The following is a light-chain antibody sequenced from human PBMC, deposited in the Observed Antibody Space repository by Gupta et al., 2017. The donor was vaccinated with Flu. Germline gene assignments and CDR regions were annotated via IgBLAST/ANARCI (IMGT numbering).Light chain of an antibody. CDR1: QNILYSYNNSNY. Sequence: DIMMTQSPFSLAVSLCERATIICKASQNILYSYNNSNYLAWYQQKPGQAPKLLIYGASTRETGVPYRYSGSGSGTDFTLTISSLQPEDVAVYYCQQHNSHPLIFGQGTQLEIK. J-gene: IGKJ2*01. CDR3: QQHNSHPLI. CDR2: GAS. V-gene: IGKV4-1*01.